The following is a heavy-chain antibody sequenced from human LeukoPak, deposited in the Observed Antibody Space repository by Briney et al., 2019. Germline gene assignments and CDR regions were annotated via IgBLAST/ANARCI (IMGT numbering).Heavy chain of an antibody. Sequence: SETLSLTCTVSGGSISSRSYFWGWIRQPPGKGLEWIGSIDYSGSTYYNLSLKSRVTISVDTSKNQFSLKLSSVTAADTAVYYCARSMPPEYYYDSSGYEYWGQGTLVTVPS. D-gene: IGHD3-22*01. J-gene: IGHJ4*02. CDR1: GGSISSRSYF. CDR2: IDYSGST. V-gene: IGHV4-39*07. CDR3: ARSMPPEYYYDSSGYEY.